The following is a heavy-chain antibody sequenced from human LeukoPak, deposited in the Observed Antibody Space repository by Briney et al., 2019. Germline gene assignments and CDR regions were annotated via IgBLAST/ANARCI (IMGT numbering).Heavy chain of an antibody. V-gene: IGHV4-4*02. J-gene: IGHJ4*02. Sequence: SETLSLTCAVSGVSVGDTYWWTWVRQPPGKGLEWIGEINHSATTNYNPSLKGRATISLDKSKNHFSLKVNSMTAADAAVYYCARDLPSSGVNFDYWGQGTLVTVSS. CDR3: ARDLPSSGVNFDY. CDR2: INHSATT. D-gene: IGHD3-10*01. CDR1: GVSVGDTYW.